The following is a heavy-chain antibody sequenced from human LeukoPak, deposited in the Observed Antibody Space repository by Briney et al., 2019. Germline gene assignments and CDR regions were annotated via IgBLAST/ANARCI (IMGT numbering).Heavy chain of an antibody. CDR3: AKPLRPTTSYFDY. V-gene: IGHV3-23*01. CDR2: ICGGSDCT. CDR1: GFTFSTHT. Sequence: GGSLRLSCAASGFTFSTHTMSWVRQAPGKGLEWVSAICGGSDCTYYADSVKGRFTTSRDNSKNTVFLQMSSLRAEDTAVYFCAKPLRPTTSYFDYWGQGTLVTVSS. D-gene: IGHD1-26*01. J-gene: IGHJ4*02.